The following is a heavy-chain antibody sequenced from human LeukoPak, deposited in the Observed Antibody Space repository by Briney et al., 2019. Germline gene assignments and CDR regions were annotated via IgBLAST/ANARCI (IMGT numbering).Heavy chain of an antibody. V-gene: IGHV3-23*01. CDR2: ISTRGGTT. J-gene: IGHJ5*02. CDR3: ARDRGWLLTGGPLYNWFDP. D-gene: IGHD3-22*01. Sequence: GGSLRLSCAASGFTFSNYAMSWVRQAPGKGLEWVSAISTRGGTTYYADSVKGRFTISRDNSKNTLYLQMNSLRADDTAVYYCARDRGWLLTGGPLYNWFDPWGQGTLVTVSS. CDR1: GFTFSNYA.